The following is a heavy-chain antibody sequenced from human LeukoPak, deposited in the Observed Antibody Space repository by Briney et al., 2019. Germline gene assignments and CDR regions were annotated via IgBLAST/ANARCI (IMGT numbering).Heavy chain of an antibody. J-gene: IGHJ4*02. CDR1: GFTFSGYT. V-gene: IGHV3-7*01. Sequence: PTGGSLRLSCAASGFTFSGYTLNWVCQAPGKGLEWVANIKKDGSEKNYVDSVKGRFTISRDNAENSLYLQMNSLRAEDTAVYYCVRDPTRAFIEVTRGYWGQGTLVTVSS. D-gene: IGHD2-21*02. CDR2: IKKDGSEK. CDR3: VRDPTRAFIEVTRGY.